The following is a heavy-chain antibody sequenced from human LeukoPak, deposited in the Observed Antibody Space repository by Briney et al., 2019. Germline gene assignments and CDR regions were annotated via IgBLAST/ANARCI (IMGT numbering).Heavy chain of an antibody. D-gene: IGHD3-10*01. CDR3: ATSAYFGASPPTVVMDV. CDR2: MNPKSANT. V-gene: IGHV1-8*01. Sequence: ASVKVSCKASGYTFTKNDINWVRQATGRGPEWMGWMNPKSANTGYAQKFQGRVTMTRNTSITTAYVELSRLRSDDTAVYYCATSAYFGASPPTVVMDVWGQGTTVTVSS. CDR1: GYTFTKND. J-gene: IGHJ6*02.